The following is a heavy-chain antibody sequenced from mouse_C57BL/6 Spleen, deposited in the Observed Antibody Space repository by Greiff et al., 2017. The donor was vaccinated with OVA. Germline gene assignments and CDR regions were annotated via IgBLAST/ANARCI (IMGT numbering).Heavy chain of an antibody. CDR2: INYDGSST. J-gene: IGHJ3*01. Sequence: EVMLVESEGGLVQPGSSMKLSCTASGFTFSDYYMAWVRQVPEKGLEWVANINYDGSSTYYLDSLKSRFIISRDNAKNILYLQMSSLKSEDTATYYCARAGSSYGFAYWGQGTLVTVSA. D-gene: IGHD1-1*01. CDR1: GFTFSDYY. CDR3: ARAGSSYGFAY. V-gene: IGHV5-16*01.